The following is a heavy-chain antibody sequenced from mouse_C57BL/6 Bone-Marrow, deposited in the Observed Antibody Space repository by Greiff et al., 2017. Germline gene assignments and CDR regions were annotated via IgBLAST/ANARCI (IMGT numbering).Heavy chain of an antibody. Sequence: QVQLKQSGPGLVAPSQSLSITCTVSGFSLTSYAISWVRQPPGKGLEWLGVIWTGGGPHYNSALKSRLSLSKDNSKSQVFLKMNSLQSDYTARYYCASIYSVNCVGCAYRGQGTLVTVSA. CDR2: IWTGGGP. CDR3: ASIYSVNCVGCAY. V-gene: IGHV2-9-1*01. D-gene: IGHD2-1*01. CDR1: GFSLTSYA. J-gene: IGHJ3*01.